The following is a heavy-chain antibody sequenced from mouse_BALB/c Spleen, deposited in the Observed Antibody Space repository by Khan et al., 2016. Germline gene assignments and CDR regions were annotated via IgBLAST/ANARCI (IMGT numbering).Heavy chain of an antibody. CDR2: INTYTGEP. CDR1: GYTFTNYG. CDR3: ARLDYGSGWGLAC. V-gene: IGHV9-3-1*01. Sequence: QIQLVQSGPELKKPGETVRISCKASGYTFTNYGMNWVKQAPGKGLKWMGWINTYTGEPTYADDFKGRFAFFLETSASTAYLQINNLKNEDTATYCCARLDYGSGWGLACWGEGTLVTGSA. J-gene: IGHJ3*01. D-gene: IGHD1-1*01.